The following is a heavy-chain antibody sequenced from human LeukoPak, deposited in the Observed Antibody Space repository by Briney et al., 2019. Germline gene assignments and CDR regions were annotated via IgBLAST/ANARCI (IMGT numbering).Heavy chain of an antibody. CDR3: AKDRATVTPNYGMDV. J-gene: IGHJ6*02. CDR2: ISGSGGST. CDR1: GFTFSSYA. D-gene: IGHD4-11*01. Sequence: TGGSLRLSCAASGFTFSSYAMSWVRQAPGKGLEWVSAISGSGGSTYYADSVKGRFTISRDNSKNTLKLQMNSLRAEDTAVYYCAKDRATVTPNYGMDVWGQGTTVTVSS. V-gene: IGHV3-23*01.